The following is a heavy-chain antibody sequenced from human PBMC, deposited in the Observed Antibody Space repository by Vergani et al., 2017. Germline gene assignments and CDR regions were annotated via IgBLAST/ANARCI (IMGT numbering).Heavy chain of an antibody. J-gene: IGHJ6*02. V-gene: IGHV4-59*08. CDR1: GGSISSYY. CDR2: IYYSGST. CDR3: ARRLPGGYCSSTSCYSRFGMDV. D-gene: IGHD2-2*01. Sequence: QVQLQESGPGLVKPSETLSLTCTVSGGSISSYYWSWIRQPPGKGLEWIGYIYYSGSTNYNPSLKSRVTISVDTSKNQFSLKLSSVTAADTAVYYCARRLPGGYCSSTSCYSRFGMDVWGQGTTVTVSS.